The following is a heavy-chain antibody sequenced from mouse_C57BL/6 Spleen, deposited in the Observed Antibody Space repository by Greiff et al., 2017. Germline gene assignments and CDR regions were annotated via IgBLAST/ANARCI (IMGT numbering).Heavy chain of an antibody. J-gene: IGHJ4*01. CDR2: IYPGDGDT. CDR3: ARESYDGYPYYAMDY. V-gene: IGHV1-82*01. D-gene: IGHD2-3*01. CDR1: GYAFSSSW. Sequence: QVQLQQSGPELVKPGASVKISCKASGYAFSSSWMNWVKQRPGKGLEWIGRIYPGDGDTNYNGKFKGKATLTADKSSSTAYMQLSSLTSEDSAVYFCARESYDGYPYYAMDYWGQGTSVTVSS.